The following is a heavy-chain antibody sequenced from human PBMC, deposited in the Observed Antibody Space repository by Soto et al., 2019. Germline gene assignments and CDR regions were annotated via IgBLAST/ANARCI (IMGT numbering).Heavy chain of an antibody. V-gene: IGHV4-39*01. CDR2: LYYSGST. D-gene: IGHD1-26*01. CDR3: ARVQWELLSYFDY. CDR1: GGSISSSNYY. Sequence: SETLSLTCPVSGGSISSSNYYWAWIRQSPGKGLEWVATLYYSGSTYSNPSLKSRVTISVDTSKNQFSLKLSSVTAADTAVYYCARVQWELLSYFDYWGLGTLVTVS. J-gene: IGHJ4*02.